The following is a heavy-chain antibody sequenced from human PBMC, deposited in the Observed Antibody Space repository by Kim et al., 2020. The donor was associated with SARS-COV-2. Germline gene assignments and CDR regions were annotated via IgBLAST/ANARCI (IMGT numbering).Heavy chain of an antibody. J-gene: IGHJ6*02. CDR3: ARATMVRGLSPSGYYYGMDV. V-gene: IGHV4-34*01. Sequence: SETLSLTCAVYGGSFSGYYWSWIRQPPGKGLEWIGEINHSGSTNYNPSLKSRVTISVDTSKNQFSMKLSSVTAADTAVYYCARATMVRGLSPSGYYYGMDVWGQGTTVTVSS. D-gene: IGHD3-10*01. CDR1: GGSFSGYY. CDR2: INHSGST.